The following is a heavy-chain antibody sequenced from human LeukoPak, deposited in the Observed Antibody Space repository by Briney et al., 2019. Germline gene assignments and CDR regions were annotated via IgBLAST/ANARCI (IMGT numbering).Heavy chain of an antibody. Sequence: GRSLRLSCAASGFTFSSYTIHWVRQAPGKGLEWVAVISSDGTNKYYADSVKGRFTISRDNSKNTLYLQVSSLRAEDTAVYCCARGAYEIVVVTAPTYWGQGTLVTVSS. V-gene: IGHV3-30-3*01. J-gene: IGHJ4*02. D-gene: IGHD2-21*02. CDR2: ISSDGTNK. CDR3: ARGAYEIVVVTAPTY. CDR1: GFTFSSYT.